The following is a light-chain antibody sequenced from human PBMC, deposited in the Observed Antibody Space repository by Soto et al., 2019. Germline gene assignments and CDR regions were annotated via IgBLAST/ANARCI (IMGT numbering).Light chain of an antibody. V-gene: IGKV3-15*01. CDR1: QSVSNN. J-gene: IGKJ1*01. CDR3: QQYNDWWT. Sequence: IGLRQSTADQSVSPEKRDALSCRASQSVSNNLTWYQQKPGQPPRLLIYGASTRATGVPGRFSGSGSGTEFTLTISSLQSEDFAVYYCQQYNDWWTFGQGTIVDI. CDR2: GAS.